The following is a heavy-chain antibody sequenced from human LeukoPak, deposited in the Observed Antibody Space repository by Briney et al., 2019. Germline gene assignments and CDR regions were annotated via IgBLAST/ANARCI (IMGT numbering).Heavy chain of an antibody. Sequence: GGSLRLSCEASGFTFSAYLMTWVRQAPGKGLEWVSSIGSDNKPHYSESVKGRFAISRDNSKNTLFLQLHNLRVEDTAFYYWARGLRYYVAMVVWGQGTTVSVSS. CDR1: GFTFSAYL. J-gene: IGHJ6*02. CDR3: ARGLRYYVAMVV. D-gene: IGHD3-10*02. CDR2: IGSDNKP. V-gene: IGHV3-23*05.